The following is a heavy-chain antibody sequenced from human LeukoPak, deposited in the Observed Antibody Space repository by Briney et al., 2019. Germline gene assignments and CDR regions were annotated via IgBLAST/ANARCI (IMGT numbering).Heavy chain of an antibody. CDR3: ARANRAFSYVWGSYRFYAFDI. Sequence: VASVKVSCKASGYTFTSYGISWVRQAPGQGLEWMGWISAYNGNTNYAQKLQGRVTMTTDTSTSTAYMELRSLRSDDTAVYYCARANRAFSYVWGSYRFYAFDIWGQGTMVTVSS. CDR2: ISAYNGNT. J-gene: IGHJ3*02. V-gene: IGHV1-18*01. D-gene: IGHD3-16*02. CDR1: GYTFTSYG.